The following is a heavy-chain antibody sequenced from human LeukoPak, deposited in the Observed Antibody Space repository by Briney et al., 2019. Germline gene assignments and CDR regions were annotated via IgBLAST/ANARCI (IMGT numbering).Heavy chain of an antibody. D-gene: IGHD5-18*01. CDR3: ARATSGDSYGSQFDY. V-gene: IGHV4-34*01. CDR2: INHSGST. CDR1: GGSFSGYY. Sequence: SETLSLTCAVYGGSFSGYYWSWIRQPPGKGLEWIGEINHSGSTNYNQSLKSRVTISVDTSKNQFSLKLSSVTAADTAVYYCARATSGDSYGSQFDYWGQGTLVTVSS. J-gene: IGHJ4*02.